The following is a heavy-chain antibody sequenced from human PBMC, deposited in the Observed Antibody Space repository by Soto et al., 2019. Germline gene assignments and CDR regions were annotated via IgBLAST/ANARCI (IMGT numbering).Heavy chain of an antibody. CDR3: ASRNGRLLPDSFDY. D-gene: IGHD2-8*01. Sequence: VQLLESGGGLVQPGGSLRLSCTASGVTFRNYAMSWVRQAPGKGLEWVSGISGSGESTFYADSVKGRFSISRDNSKNTLYLQMNSLRAEDTALYYCASRNGRLLPDSFDYWGQGALVTVSS. CDR2: ISGSGEST. V-gene: IGHV3-23*01. J-gene: IGHJ4*02. CDR1: GVTFRNYA.